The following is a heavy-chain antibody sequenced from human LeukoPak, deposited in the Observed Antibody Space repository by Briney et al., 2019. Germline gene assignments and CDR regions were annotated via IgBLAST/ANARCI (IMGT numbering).Heavy chain of an antibody. Sequence: GRSLRLSRAPSGFTVSINCMSWVRLAPGKGLEWVSFIYSGGSTYYADSVKGRLTISRDNSKTTLYLRMNSLRAEDTAVYYCASTRYYYYYYGMDVWGQGTTVTASS. CDR3: ASTRYYYYYYGMDV. J-gene: IGHJ6*02. CDR1: GFTVSINC. CDR2: IYSGGST. V-gene: IGHV3-66*02.